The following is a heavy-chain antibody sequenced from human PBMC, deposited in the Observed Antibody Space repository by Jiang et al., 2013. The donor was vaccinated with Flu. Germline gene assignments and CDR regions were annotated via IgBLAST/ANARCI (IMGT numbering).Heavy chain of an antibody. D-gene: IGHD3-10*01. V-gene: IGHV2-5*02. CDR2: IYWDDDK. CDR3: AHRENYYGSGSYSS. J-gene: IGHJ4*02. CDR1: GFSLSTSGVG. Sequence: KPTQTLTLTCTFSGFSLSTSGVGXGLDPSSPPGKALEWLALIYWDDDKRYSPSLKSRLTITKDTSKNQVVLTMTNMDPVDTATYYCAHRENYYGSGSYSSWGQGTLVTVSS.